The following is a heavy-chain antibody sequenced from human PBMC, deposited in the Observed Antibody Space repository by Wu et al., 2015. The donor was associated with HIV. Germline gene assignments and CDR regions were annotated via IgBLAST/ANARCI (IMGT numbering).Heavy chain of an antibody. CDR2: IIPISGTT. V-gene: IGHV1-69*06. Sequence: YVVSWVRQAPGQGLEWMARIIPISGTTNYAQKFQGRVTITADRFTSTAYMELSSLRSEDTAAYYCARGSILEMATASYYYYLMDVWGQGTTVTVSS. J-gene: IGHJ6*02. CDR1: YV. D-gene: IGHD5-24*01. CDR3: ARGSILEMATASYYYYLMDV.